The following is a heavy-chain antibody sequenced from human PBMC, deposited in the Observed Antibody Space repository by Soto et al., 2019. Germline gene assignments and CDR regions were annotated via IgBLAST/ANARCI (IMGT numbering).Heavy chain of an antibody. V-gene: IGHV4-59*01. Sequence: LSLTCTVSGGSISGYYWSWIRQPPGKGLEWIGYIFYSGNTNYNPSLQSRVTISADTSKNQFSLKLSSVTAADTALYYCARDLGGNYDCWGQGILVTAPQ. J-gene: IGHJ4*02. CDR3: ARDLGGNYDC. CDR1: GGSISGYY. CDR2: IFYSGNT. D-gene: IGHD1-26*01.